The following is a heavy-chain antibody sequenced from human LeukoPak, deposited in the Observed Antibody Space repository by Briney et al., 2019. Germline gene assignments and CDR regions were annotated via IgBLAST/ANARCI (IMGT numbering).Heavy chain of an antibody. CDR1: GGSISSSSYY. CDR2: IYYSGST. J-gene: IGHJ3*02. CDR3: ARLQTWGGAFDI. Sequence: PSETLSLTCTVSGGSISSSSYYWGWIRQPPGKGLEWIGSIYYSGSTYYNPSLKSRVTISVDTSKNQFSLKLSSVTAADTAVYYCARLQTWGGAFDIWGQGTMVTVSS. V-gene: IGHV4-39*01. D-gene: IGHD3-10*01.